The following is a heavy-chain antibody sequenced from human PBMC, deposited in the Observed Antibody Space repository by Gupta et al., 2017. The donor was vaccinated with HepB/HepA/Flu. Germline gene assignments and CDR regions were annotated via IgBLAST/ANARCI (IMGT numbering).Heavy chain of an antibody. CDR3: VLSPRRGVVAAYNDY. CDR1: GGSFSGYY. CDR2: INHSGST. J-gene: IGHJ4*02. D-gene: IGHD2-15*01. V-gene: IGHV4-34*01. Sequence: QVQLQQWGAGLLKPSETLSLTCAVYGGSFSGYYWSWIRQPPGKGREWIGEINHSGSTNYNPSRKSRVTISVDTSKNQFYLKLSFVNDEDTAVYYCVLSPRRGVVAAYNDYWGQGNLFNVS.